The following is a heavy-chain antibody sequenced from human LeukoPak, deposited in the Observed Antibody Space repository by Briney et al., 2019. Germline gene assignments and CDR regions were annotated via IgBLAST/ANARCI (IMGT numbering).Heavy chain of an antibody. V-gene: IGHV4-4*07. J-gene: IGHJ6*03. Sequence: SETLSLTCSVSGGSISGYYWSWIRQRAGKGLEWIGRIYTSGSTNYNPSLKSRVTMSVDTSKNQFSLKLSYVTAADTAVYYCARVDVFGVVSSDYYYYYMDVWGKGTTVTVSS. CDR2: IYTSGST. CDR3: ARVDVFGVVSSDYYYYYMDV. CDR1: GGSISGYY. D-gene: IGHD3-3*01.